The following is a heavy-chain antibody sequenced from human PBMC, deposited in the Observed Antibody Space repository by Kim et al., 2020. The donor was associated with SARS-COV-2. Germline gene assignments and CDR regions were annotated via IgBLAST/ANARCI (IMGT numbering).Heavy chain of an antibody. CDR3: ARGGQDDDGSGSSFDS. D-gene: IGHD3-10*01. V-gene: IGHV3-30*07. Sequence: VKGRFTISRDNSKNTLHRQMNSLRDEDAAVYYCARGGQDDDGSGSSFDSWGQGTLVTVSS. J-gene: IGHJ4*02.